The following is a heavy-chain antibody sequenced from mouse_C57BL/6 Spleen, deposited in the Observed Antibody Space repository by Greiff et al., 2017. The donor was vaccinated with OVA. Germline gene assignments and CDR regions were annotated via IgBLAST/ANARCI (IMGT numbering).Heavy chain of an antibody. J-gene: IGHJ1*03. Sequence: VKLMESGAELMKPGASVKLSCTATGYTFTGYWIAWVKQRPGQGLEWIGAIVPGSGSTNYNEKFKGQATFTADTSSNNVYMQLSRLNTEDSAIYYCARGRGFYWYFDVWGTGTTVTGSS. V-gene: IGHV1-9*01. CDR3: ARGRGFYWYFDV. CDR2: IVPGSGST. CDR1: GYTFTGYW.